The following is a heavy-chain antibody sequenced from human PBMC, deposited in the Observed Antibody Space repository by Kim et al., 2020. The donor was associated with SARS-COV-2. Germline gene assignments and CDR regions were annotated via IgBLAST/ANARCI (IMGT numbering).Heavy chain of an antibody. V-gene: IGHV3-7*01. CDR1: GLTFSSYW. CDR3: ARYLLGAVAGTSDY. CDR2: VKQDGSEK. Sequence: GGSLRLSCAASGLTFSSYWMSWVRQAPGKGLEWVANVKQDGSEKYYVDSVKGRSTIARDNAKNSLYLQMSSLRAEATAVYYCARYLLGAVAGTSDYWGQGTLVTVSS. D-gene: IGHD6-19*01. J-gene: IGHJ4*02.